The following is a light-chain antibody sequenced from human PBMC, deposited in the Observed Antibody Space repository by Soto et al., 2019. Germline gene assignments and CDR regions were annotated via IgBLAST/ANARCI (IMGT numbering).Light chain of an antibody. V-gene: IGKV3-20*01. CDR3: QHYGSSPRT. CDR1: QSVDDN. CDR2: GAS. J-gene: IGKJ1*01. Sequence: IVMTQSPATLSVSPGERATLSCRASQSVDDNLAWYQQKPGQAPRLLIYGASSRAAGIPDRFSGSGSGTDFTLTISRLEPEDFAVYYCQHYGSSPRTFGQGTKVDIK.